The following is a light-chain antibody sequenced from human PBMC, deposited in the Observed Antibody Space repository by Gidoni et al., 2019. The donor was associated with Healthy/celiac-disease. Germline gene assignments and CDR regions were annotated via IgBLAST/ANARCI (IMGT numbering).Light chain of an antibody. J-gene: IGKJ1*01. CDR1: QSISSY. CDR2: AAS. V-gene: IGKV1-39*01. Sequence: DIQMTQSPSSLSASVGDRVTITCRASQSISSYLNWYQQKPVKAPKLLIYAASSLQSGVPSRFSGSGSGTDFTLTISSLQPEDFATYYCQQSYSTPWTFXQXTKVEIK. CDR3: QQSYSTPWT.